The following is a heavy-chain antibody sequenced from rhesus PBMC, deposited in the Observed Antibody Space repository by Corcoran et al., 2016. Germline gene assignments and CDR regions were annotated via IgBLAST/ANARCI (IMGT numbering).Heavy chain of an antibody. V-gene: IGHV4S10*01. CDR2: IYVSSGST. Sequence: QVQLQESGPGVVKPSETLSLTCAVSGGSISDSYRWSWIRQPPGKGLEWMGYIYVSSGSTYYNPSLKSRVTISPGTPKTHFSLKLSSVSAADTAVYYCASEKRTAGTDFFYWGQGVLVTVSS. CDR3: ASEKRTAGTDFFY. D-gene: IGHD1-1*01. CDR1: GGSISDSYR. J-gene: IGHJ4*01.